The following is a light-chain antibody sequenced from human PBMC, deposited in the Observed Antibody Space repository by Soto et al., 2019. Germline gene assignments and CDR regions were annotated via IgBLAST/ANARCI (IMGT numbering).Light chain of an antibody. V-gene: IGKV1-5*01. CDR1: QSISNW. CDR3: QQYYRSSIT. J-gene: IGKJ5*01. Sequence: DSKMSQSPSTLSASVGDRVTITCRASQSISNWLAWYQQKPGKAPKLLIYDASSLESGVPSRFSGSGSGTEFTLTVSSLQPDDFATYYCQQYYRSSITFGQGTRLEIK. CDR2: DAS.